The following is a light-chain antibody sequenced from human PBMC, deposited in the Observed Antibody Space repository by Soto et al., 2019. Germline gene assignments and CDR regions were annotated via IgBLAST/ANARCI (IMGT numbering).Light chain of an antibody. V-gene: IGKV1-5*01. CDR2: DAS. CDR3: LQHNNYPWT. CDR1: QSVSGW. Sequence: DIQMTQSPSTLSASVGDTVTVTCRASQSVSGWLAWYQQKQGEAPKXLIYDASALPRGVPSRFSGSGFGTELTLTLSSLQPEDGETYDGLQHNNYPWTFGQGTKVDIK. J-gene: IGKJ1*01.